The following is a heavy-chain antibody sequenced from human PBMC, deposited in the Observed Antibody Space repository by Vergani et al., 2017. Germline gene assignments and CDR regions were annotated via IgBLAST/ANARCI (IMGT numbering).Heavy chain of an antibody. Sequence: QVQLQESGPGLVKPSETLSLTGTVPGGSISSYYWSWIRQPPGKGLEWIGYIYYSGSTNYNPSLKSRVTISVDTSKNQFSLKLSSVTAADTAVYYCARVGTVVVPAAITNYYGMDVWGQGTTVTVSS. D-gene: IGHD2-2*01. CDR2: IYYSGST. CDR3: ARVGTVVVPAAITNYYGMDV. J-gene: IGHJ6*02. CDR1: GGSISSYY. V-gene: IGHV4-59*01.